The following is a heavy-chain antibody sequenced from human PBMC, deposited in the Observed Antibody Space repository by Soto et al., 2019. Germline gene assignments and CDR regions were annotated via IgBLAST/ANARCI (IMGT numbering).Heavy chain of an antibody. CDR2: ISAYNGNT. CDR1: GYTFTSYG. J-gene: IGHJ6*02. D-gene: IGHD2-2*01. V-gene: IGHV1-18*04. CDR3: ARVMGYRPPYYYYGMDV. Sequence: ASVKVSCKASGYTFTSYGISWVRQAPGQGLEWMGWISAYNGNTNYAQKLQGRVTMTTDTSTSTAYMELRSLRSDDTAVYYWARVMGYRPPYYYYGMDVWGQATTVTVSS.